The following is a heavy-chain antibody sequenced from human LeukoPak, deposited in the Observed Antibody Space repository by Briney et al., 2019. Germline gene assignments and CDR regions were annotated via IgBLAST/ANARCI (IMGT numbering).Heavy chain of an antibody. V-gene: IGHV3-30*02. Sequence: GGSLRLSCAASGFTFSTYGMHWVRQAPGKGPEWVAFMRYDGSKKYYADSVGGRFTISRDNSKNTLYLQMNSLRTEDTAMYYCANSWEPNHGCDYWGQGTLVTVSS. D-gene: IGHD1-26*01. CDR1: GFTFSTYG. CDR3: ANSWEPNHGCDY. J-gene: IGHJ4*02. CDR2: MRYDGSKK.